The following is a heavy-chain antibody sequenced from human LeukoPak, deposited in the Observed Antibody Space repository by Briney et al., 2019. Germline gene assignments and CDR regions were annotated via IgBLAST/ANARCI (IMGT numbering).Heavy chain of an antibody. V-gene: IGHV4-39*07. D-gene: IGHD2-2*01. CDR2: IYYSVST. J-gene: IGHJ4*02. CDR3: ARADQGYCPSAGCFLSLDY. Sequence: SETLSLTCTVAGGSISSSSYYSGWIRQPPGKGLERSGSIYYSVSTYYNPSLKSRVTISVDTSKNQFSMKLNSVTDADKAVYYCARADQGYCPSAGCFLSLDYWGQGTLVTVSS. CDR1: GGSISSSSYY.